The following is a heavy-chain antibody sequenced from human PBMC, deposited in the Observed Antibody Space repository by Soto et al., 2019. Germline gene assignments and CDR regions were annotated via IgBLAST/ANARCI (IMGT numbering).Heavy chain of an antibody. CDR3: TRPVSGPSDYGDYDGYYYYMDV. J-gene: IGHJ6*03. CDR2: IRSKANSYAT. V-gene: IGHV3-73*01. CDR1: GFTFSGSA. D-gene: IGHD4-17*01. Sequence: GGSLRLSCAASGFTFSGSAMHWVRQASGKGLEWVGRIRSKANSYATANAASVKGRFTISRDDSKNTAYLQMNSLKTEDTAVYYCTRPVSGPSDYGDYDGYYYYMDVWGKGTTVTVSS.